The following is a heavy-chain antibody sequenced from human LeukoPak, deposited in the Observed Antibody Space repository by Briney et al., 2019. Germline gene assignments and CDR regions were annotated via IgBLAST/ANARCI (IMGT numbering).Heavy chain of an antibody. CDR1: GYTFTSYY. Sequence: ASVKVSCKASGYTFTSYYMHWVRQAPGQGLEWMGIINPSGGSTSYAQKFQGRVTMTRDTSTSTVYMELSSLRSEDTAVYYCARGTMVRGVIIFPLGYWGQGTQVTVSS. CDR2: INPSGGST. CDR3: ARGTMVRGVIIFPLGY. D-gene: IGHD3-10*01. V-gene: IGHV1-46*01. J-gene: IGHJ4*02.